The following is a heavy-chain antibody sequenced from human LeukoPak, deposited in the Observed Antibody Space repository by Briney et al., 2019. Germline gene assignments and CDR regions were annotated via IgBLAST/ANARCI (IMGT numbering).Heavy chain of an antibody. V-gene: IGHV3-30*04. CDR3: ARDDALATDGFDS. CDR2: VSYDGNDK. Sequence: GRSLRLSCVASGSTFTRYAMHWVRQAPGKGLEWVTVVSYDGNDKYYAASVKGRFTISRDNSKNTVYLQMNSLRAEDTAVYYCARDDALATDGFDSWGQGTLVTVSS. CDR1: GSTFTRYA. J-gene: IGHJ4*02. D-gene: IGHD5-24*01.